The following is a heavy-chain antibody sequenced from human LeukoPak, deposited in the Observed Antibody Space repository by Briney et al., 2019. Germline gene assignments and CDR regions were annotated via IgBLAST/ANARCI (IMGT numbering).Heavy chain of an antibody. CDR1: GFTFTSSA. CDR3: AANYYDSPLGYAFDI. D-gene: IGHD3-22*01. CDR2: IVVGSGNT. J-gene: IGHJ3*02. Sequence: GASVKVSCKASGFTFTSSAMQWVRQARGQRLEWIGWIVVGSGNTNYAQKFQERVTITRDMSTSTAYMELSSLRSEDTAVYYCAANYYDSPLGYAFDIWGQGTMVTVSS. V-gene: IGHV1-58*02.